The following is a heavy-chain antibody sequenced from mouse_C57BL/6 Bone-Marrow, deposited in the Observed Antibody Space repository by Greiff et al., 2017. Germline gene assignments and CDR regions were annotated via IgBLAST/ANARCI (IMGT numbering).Heavy chain of an antibody. CDR3: AREAY. V-gene: IGHV1-81*01. CDR1: GYTFTSYG. CDR2: IYPSSGNT. Sequence: VQLLQSGAELARPGASVKLSCKASGYTFTSYGISWVKQSTGQGLEWIGEIYPSSGNTYYNEKFKGKATLNADNSSITAYMELRSLTSEDSAVYFWAREAYWGQGTLVTVSA. J-gene: IGHJ3*01.